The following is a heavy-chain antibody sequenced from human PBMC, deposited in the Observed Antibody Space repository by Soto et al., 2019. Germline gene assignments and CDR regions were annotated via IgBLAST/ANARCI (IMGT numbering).Heavy chain of an antibody. CDR3: ARSGFGHGLAC. D-gene: IGHD3-16*01. V-gene: IGHV3-72*01. CDR2: TANKRSRYTT. CDR1: GFTSSDHY. J-gene: IGHJ6*02. Sequence: EVELVESGGGLVQAGGSLRVSCGVSGFTSSDHYMDWVRQAPGKGLEWVSRTANKRSRYTTEYAASVQGRSRISRDASKRSVYLQMNRLIIEQTVVYYCARSGFGHGLACSGQGNTVNVS.